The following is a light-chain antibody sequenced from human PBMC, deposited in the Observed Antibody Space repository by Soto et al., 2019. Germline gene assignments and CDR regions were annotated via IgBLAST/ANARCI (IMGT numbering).Light chain of an antibody. CDR2: GNS. V-gene: IGLV1-40*01. CDR3: QSYDNSLSGSGI. CDR1: SSNIGADYD. J-gene: IGLJ1*01. Sequence: QSVLTQPPSVSGAPGQRVTISCTGSSSNIGADYDVHWYQQLPGTAPKLLIYGNSHRPSGVPDRFSGSKSGTSASLAITGLQAEDEADYYCQSYDNSLSGSGIFGTGTKLTVL.